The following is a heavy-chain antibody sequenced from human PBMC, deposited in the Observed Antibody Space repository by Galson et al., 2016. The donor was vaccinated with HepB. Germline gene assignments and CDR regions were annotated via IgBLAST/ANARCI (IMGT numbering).Heavy chain of an antibody. D-gene: IGHD6-13*01. CDR3: ARIGEYSSSWYTAYDI. CDR1: GGSISTDNW. CDR2: VYHGGGT. V-gene: IGHV4-4*02. Sequence: SETLSLTCAVSGGSISTDNWWSWVRQSPGKGLEWIGQVYHGGGTHYHPSLESRVSMSVDKSKNQFSLRLTSMTAADTALYYCARIGEYSSSWYTAYDIWGRGTMVTVCS. J-gene: IGHJ3*02.